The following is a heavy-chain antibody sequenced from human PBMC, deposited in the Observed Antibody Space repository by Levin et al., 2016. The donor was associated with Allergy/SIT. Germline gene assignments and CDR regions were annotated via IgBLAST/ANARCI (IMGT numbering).Heavy chain of an antibody. Sequence: SETLSLTCTVSGGSISSRDYYWGWYRQTPAKGLEYLGSVYYSGDTYFQPSLKSRVTLSIDTSKNQFSLKLTSVTVADTGVYYCARLDYDSLTGYYPAAHWGQGTLVTVSS. CDR3: ARLDYDSLTGYYPAAH. J-gene: IGHJ4*02. V-gene: IGHV4-39*01. D-gene: IGHD3-9*01. CDR1: GGSISSRDYY. CDR2: VYYSGDT.